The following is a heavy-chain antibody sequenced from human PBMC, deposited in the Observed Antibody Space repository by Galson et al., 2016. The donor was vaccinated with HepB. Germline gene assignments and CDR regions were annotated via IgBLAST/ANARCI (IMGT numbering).Heavy chain of an antibody. CDR2: ISRNGDST. Sequence: SLRLSCAASGFTFSDYAMHWVRHAPGKGLEYISTISRNGDSTYYANSVKGRFTISRDNSKSTLYLQMGGLRADDMAVYYCARQGLAGTRSWFPPWGLGTPVTVSS. CDR3: ARQGLAGTRSWFPP. CDR1: GFTFSDYA. J-gene: IGHJ5*02. D-gene: IGHD3/OR15-3a*01. V-gene: IGHV3-64*01.